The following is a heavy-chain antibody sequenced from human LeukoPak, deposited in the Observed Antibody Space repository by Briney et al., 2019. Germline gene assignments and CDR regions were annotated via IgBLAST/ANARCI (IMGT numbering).Heavy chain of an antibody. Sequence: SETLSLTCAVYGGSFSGYYWSWIRQPPGKGLEWVGEINHSGSTNYNPSLKSRVTISVDTSKNQFPLKLSSVTAADTAVYYCARVGAVAGQTYYYYYYYGMDVWGQGTTVTVSS. CDR1: GGSFSGYY. D-gene: IGHD6-19*01. CDR3: ARVGAVAGQTYYYYYYYGMDV. CDR2: INHSGST. J-gene: IGHJ6*02. V-gene: IGHV4-34*01.